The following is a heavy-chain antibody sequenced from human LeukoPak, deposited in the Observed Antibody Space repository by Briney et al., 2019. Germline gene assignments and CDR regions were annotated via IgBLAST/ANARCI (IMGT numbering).Heavy chain of an antibody. J-gene: IGHJ4*02. CDR1: GFTFSSYS. Sequence: GGSLRLSCAASGFTFSSYSMNWVRQAPGKGLEWVSSISSSSSYIYYADSVKGRFTISRDNAKNSLYLQMNSLRAEDTAVYYCARGPRGYCSSTTCYFNYWGQGTLVTVSS. CDR2: ISSSSSYI. V-gene: IGHV3-21*01. D-gene: IGHD2-2*01. CDR3: ARGPRGYCSSTTCYFNY.